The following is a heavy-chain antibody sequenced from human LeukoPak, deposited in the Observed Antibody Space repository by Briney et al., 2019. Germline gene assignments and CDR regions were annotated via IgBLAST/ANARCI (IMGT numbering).Heavy chain of an antibody. CDR2: IIPIFGTA. D-gene: IGHD3-10*01. Sequence: GASVKVSCTASGGTFSSYAISWVRQAPGQGLEWMGGIIPIFGTANYAQKFQGRVTITADESTSTAYMELSSLRSEDTAVYYCARAWYYYGSGSYDRFDPWGQGTLVTVSS. CDR3: ARAWYYYGSGSYDRFDP. CDR1: GGTFSSYA. J-gene: IGHJ5*02. V-gene: IGHV1-69*13.